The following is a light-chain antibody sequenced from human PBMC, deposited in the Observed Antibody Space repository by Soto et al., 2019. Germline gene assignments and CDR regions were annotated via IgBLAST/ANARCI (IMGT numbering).Light chain of an antibody. CDR1: KLGDRY. J-gene: IGLJ2*01. CDR2: QST. V-gene: IGLV3-1*01. Sequence: SYELPQPPSVSVSPGQTASITCSGDKLGDRYAYWYQQKPGQSPVLVIYQSTKRPSGIPERFSGSNSGNTATLTISGTQAMDEADYYCQAWDSSTAVVFGGGTKVTVL. CDR3: QAWDSSTAVV.